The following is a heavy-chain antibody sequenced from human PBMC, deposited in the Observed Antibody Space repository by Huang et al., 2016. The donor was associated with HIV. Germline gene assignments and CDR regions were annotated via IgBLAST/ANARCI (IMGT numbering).Heavy chain of an antibody. CDR3: ARERMMSWLDDHDAFDI. D-gene: IGHD1-1*01. CDR2: INHSGRT. CDR1: GGSFSGYY. V-gene: IGHV4-34*01. Sequence: QVQLQQWGAGLLKPSETLSLTCAVYGGSFSGYYWRWIRQSPGKGLEWIGEINHSGRTNYNPSLKSRLTISVDTSKNQFSLKLSSVTAADTAVYYCARERMMSWLDDHDAFDIWGQGTMVTVSS. J-gene: IGHJ3*02.